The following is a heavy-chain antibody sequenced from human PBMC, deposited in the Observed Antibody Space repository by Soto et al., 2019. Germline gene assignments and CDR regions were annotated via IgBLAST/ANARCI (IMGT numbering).Heavy chain of an antibody. CDR2: VDHGGHS. Sequence: TSETLSLTCSVSGGSISSSNYYWGWIRQSPGKGLEWIASVDHGGHSYYNPSLRSRVTVSVDTSKNQFSLKVTSVTAEDPAMYYCSRHLVSVTISKENWFDHWGQGTLVTVSS. V-gene: IGHV4-39*01. D-gene: IGHD3-9*01. CDR1: GGSISSSNYY. CDR3: SRHLVSVTISKENWFDH. J-gene: IGHJ5*02.